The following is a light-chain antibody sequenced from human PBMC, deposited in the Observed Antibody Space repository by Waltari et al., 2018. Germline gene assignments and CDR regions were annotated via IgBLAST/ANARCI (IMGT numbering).Light chain of an antibody. J-gene: IGLJ3*02. V-gene: IGLV2-14*03. CDR2: DVS. CDR3: SSYTSSSTLWV. CDR1: SSDVGGYNY. Sequence: QSALTQPASVSGSPGQSITISCTGTSSDVGGYNYVSWYQQHPGKAPKLRIYDVSNRPSGVSNRFSGSKSCNTASLTISGLQAEDEADYYGSSYTSSSTLWVFGGGTKLTVL.